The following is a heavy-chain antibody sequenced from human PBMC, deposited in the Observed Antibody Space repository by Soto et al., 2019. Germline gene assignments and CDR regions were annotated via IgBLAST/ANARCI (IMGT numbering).Heavy chain of an antibody. V-gene: IGHV3-11*01. J-gene: IGHJ4*02. CDR2: ISSSGSTI. CDR1: GFTFSDYY. CDR3: ARGVCSSTSCLGAFDY. D-gene: IGHD2-2*01. Sequence: GGSLRLSCAASGFTFSDYYMSWIRQAPGKGLEWVSYISSSGSTIYYADSVKGRFTISRDNAKNSLYLQMNSLRAEETAVYYCARGVCSSTSCLGAFDYWGQGTLVTVSS.